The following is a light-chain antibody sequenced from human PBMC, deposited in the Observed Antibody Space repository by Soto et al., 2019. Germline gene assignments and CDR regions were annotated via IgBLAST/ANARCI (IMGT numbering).Light chain of an antibody. CDR3: LSKTSTISYV. CDR1: TSDVGGYNY. J-gene: IGLJ1*01. Sequence: QSVLTQPPSASGTPGQRVTISCTGTTSDVGGYNYVSWYQQHPGKVPKLLIHEVSNRPSGVSNRFSGSKSGNTASLTISGLQAEDEADYYCLSKTSTISYVFGTGTKVTVL. CDR2: EVS. V-gene: IGLV2-14*01.